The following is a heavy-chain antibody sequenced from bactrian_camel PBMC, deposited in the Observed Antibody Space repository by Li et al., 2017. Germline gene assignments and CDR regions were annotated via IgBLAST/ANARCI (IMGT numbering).Heavy chain of an antibody. Sequence: HVQLVESGGGSVQAGGSLRLSCAASKDTDTYNCMGWFRQVPGKQREAVACIDSDGTTNVADSVKGRFTISKDKADNTLYLQMNNLEPEDTAKYYCAADKSPRSRIPIYWVREDQYRYWGQGTQVTVS. CDR3: AADKSPRSRIPIYWVREDQYRY. CDR2: IDSDGTT. J-gene: IGHJ4*01. V-gene: IGHV3S53*01. CDR1: KDTDTYNC. D-gene: IGHD3*01.